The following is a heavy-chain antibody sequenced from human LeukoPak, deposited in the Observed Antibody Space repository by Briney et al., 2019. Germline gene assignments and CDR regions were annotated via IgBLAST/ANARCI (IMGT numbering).Heavy chain of an antibody. D-gene: IGHD3-22*01. CDR2: IYTGGST. V-gene: IGHV3-53*01. CDR3: ARDTDTRSHYSQFDP. J-gene: IGHJ5*02. CDR1: GLTVSSNY. Sequence: GGSLRLSCAASGLTVSSNYMSWVRQAPGKGLEWVSVIYTGGSTYYADSVKGRFTVSRDNTKNTVYLQMNSLRAEDTAVYYCARDTDTRSHYSQFDPWGQGTLVTVSS.